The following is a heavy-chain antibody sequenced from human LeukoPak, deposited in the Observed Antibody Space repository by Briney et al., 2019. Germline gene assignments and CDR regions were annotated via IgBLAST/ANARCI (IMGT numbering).Heavy chain of an antibody. J-gene: IGHJ3*02. D-gene: IGHD5-18*01. CDR1: GFTFSRCA. V-gene: IGHV3-30*04. CDR3: ARDPKGGFSYGWGAFDI. Sequence: GGSLRLSCAASGFTFSRCAMHWVRQALGKGLEWVAVISYDGNNKYYADSVKGRFIISRDNSKNTLFLQMSSLRAEDTAVYFCARDPKGGFSYGWGAFDIWGQGTMVTVSS. CDR2: ISYDGNNK.